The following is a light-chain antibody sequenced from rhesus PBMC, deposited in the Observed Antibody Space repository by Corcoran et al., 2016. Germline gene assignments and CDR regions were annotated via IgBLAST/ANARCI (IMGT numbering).Light chain of an antibody. J-gene: IGKJ4*01. V-gene: IGKV1-22*01. CDR3: QQYSSSPLT. CDR2: KAS. Sequence: DIQMTQSPSSLSASVGDTVTITCRASQSISSWLAWYQQKPGKAPKLLIYKASRLQSGVPSRFSGSGSGTDFTLTISSLPSEDFATYYCQQYSSSPLTFGGGTKVELK. CDR1: QSISSW.